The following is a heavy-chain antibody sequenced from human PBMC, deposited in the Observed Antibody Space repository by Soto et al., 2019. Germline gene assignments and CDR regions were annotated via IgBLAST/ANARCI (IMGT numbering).Heavy chain of an antibody. D-gene: IGHD4-4*01. CDR2: IKGDGSEK. Sequence: VGSLRLSCAASGFTFSTYWMSWVRQAPGKGPEWVANIKGDGSEKNYGDSVKGRFTVSRDSAKNSLYLQMNSLGVEDTAVYYCARAYSYSYYWGQGAQVTVSS. CDR1: GFTFSTYW. J-gene: IGHJ4*02. CDR3: ARAYSYSYY. V-gene: IGHV3-7*04.